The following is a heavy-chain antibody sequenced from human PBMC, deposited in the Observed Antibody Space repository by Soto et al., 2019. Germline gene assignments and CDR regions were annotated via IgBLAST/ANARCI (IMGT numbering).Heavy chain of an antibody. CDR1: GYSFTSYW. CDR2: IYPGDSDT. J-gene: IGHJ5*02. CDR3: ALAEAIWCSGGSCYSQTDNWFDP. D-gene: IGHD2-15*01. Sequence: PGESLKISCKGSGYSFTSYWIGWVRQMPGKGLEWMGIIYPGDSDTRYSPSFQGQVTISADKSISTAYLQWSSLKASDTAMYYCALAEAIWCSGGSCYSQTDNWFDPWGQGTLVTVSS. V-gene: IGHV5-51*01.